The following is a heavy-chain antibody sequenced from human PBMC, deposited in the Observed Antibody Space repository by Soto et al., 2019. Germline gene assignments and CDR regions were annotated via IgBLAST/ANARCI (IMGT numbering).Heavy chain of an antibody. CDR1: GGSISSYY. CDR3: ARQGGYHYDFWSGYYTNYYYYMDV. Sequence: PSETLSLTCTVSGGSISSYYWSWIRQPPGKGLEWIGYIYYSGSTNYNPSLKSRVTISVDTSKNQFSLKLSSVTAADTAVYYCARQGGYHYDFWSGYYTNYYYYMDVWGKGTTVTV. V-gene: IGHV4-59*08. D-gene: IGHD3-3*01. J-gene: IGHJ6*03. CDR2: IYYSGST.